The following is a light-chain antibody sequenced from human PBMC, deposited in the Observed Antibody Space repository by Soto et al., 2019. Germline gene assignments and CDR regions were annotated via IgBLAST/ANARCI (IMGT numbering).Light chain of an antibody. Sequence: DIHMTHSPSSLSASLLYMFTITVLASQNIGNYLHWYQQKPGKAPGLLIFATSTLQSGVPSRFSGSGSRTDFTLTISNLQPEDFATYYCQQSYGSPRTFGQGTKVDIK. CDR2: ATS. V-gene: IGKV1-39*01. CDR3: QQSYGSPRT. CDR1: QNIGNY. J-gene: IGKJ1*01.